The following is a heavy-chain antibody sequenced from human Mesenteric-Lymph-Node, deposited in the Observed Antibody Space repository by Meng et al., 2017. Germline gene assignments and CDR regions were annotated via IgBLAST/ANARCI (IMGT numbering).Heavy chain of an antibody. CDR1: GFTFSSYD. CDR3: ARHPRYCSGGSCYSGGFDY. V-gene: IGHV3-13*01. Sequence: GESLKISCAACGFTFSSYDMHWVRQATGKGLEWVSAIGTAGDTYYPGSVKGRFTISRDNSKNTLYLQMNSLRAEDTAVYYCARHPRYCSGGSCYSGGFDYWGQGTLVTVSS. J-gene: IGHJ4*02. CDR2: IGTAGDT. D-gene: IGHD2-15*01.